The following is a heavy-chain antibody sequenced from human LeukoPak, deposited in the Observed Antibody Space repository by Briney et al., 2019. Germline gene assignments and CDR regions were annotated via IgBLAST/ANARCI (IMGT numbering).Heavy chain of an antibody. CDR1: GFTFSSYA. J-gene: IGHJ6*02. CDR3: AKGSAYYYYGMDV. CDR2: ISGNGGST. V-gene: IGHV3-23*01. Sequence: GGSLRLSCAASGFTFSSYAMSWVRQAPGKGLEWVSAISGNGGSTYYADSVKGRFTISRDNSKNTLYLQMNSLRAEDTAVYYCAKGSAYYYYGMDVWGQGTTVTVSS.